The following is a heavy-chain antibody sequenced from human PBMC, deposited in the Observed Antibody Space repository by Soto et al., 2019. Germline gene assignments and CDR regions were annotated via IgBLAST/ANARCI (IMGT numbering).Heavy chain of an antibody. CDR1: GFTFTSSA. J-gene: IGHJ4*02. D-gene: IGHD1-26*01. CDR2: IVVGSANT. V-gene: IGHV1-58*01. CDR3: AAVWGGATRYDY. Sequence: QMQLVQSGPEVKKPGTSVKVSCKASGFTFTSSAVQWVRQARGQRLELIGWIVVGSANTNYAQKFQERVTITRDMSKSTAYMELSSLRSEDTAVYYCAAVWGGATRYDYWGQGTLVTVSS.